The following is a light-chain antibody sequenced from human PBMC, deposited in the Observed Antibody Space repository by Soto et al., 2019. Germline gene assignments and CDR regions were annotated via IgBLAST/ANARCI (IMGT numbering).Light chain of an antibody. J-gene: IGLJ2*01. CDR3: CYYEGGSSSVV. CDR1: SSNVGHYNY. V-gene: IGLV2-11*01. Sequence: QSVLTQPRSVSGSPGQSVTISCTGSSSNVGHYNYVSWYQHHPGQAPKIMIYDVTERPSGVPHRFSGSKSGYTASLTISGLQADDEADYYCCYYEGGSSSVVFGGGTKLTVL. CDR2: DVT.